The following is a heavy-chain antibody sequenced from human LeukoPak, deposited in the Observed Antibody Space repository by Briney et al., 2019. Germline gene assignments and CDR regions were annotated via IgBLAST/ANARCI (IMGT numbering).Heavy chain of an antibody. Sequence: GGSLRLSCAASGFTFSDYYMSWIRQAPGKGLEWVSYISSSGSTIYYADSVKGRFTISRDNAKNSLYLQMNSLRAEDTAVYYCARVTHDYGDYLQSWWFDPWGQGTLVTVSS. J-gene: IGHJ5*02. V-gene: IGHV3-11*01. D-gene: IGHD4-17*01. CDR1: GFTFSDYY. CDR2: ISSSGSTI. CDR3: ARVTHDYGDYLQSWWFDP.